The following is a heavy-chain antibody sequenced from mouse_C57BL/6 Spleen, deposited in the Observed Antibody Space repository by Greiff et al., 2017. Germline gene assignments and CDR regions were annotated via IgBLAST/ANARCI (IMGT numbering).Heavy chain of an antibody. CDR2: ISNGGGST. Sequence: EVKLMESGGGLVQPGGSLKLSCAASGFTFSDYYMYWVRQTPEKRLEWVAYISNGGGSTYYPDTVKGRFTISRDNAKTTLYLQMSRLKSEDTAMYYCARGQTGWYFDVWGTGTTVTVSS. V-gene: IGHV5-12*01. CDR1: GFTFSDYY. D-gene: IGHD4-1*01. CDR3: ARGQTGWYFDV. J-gene: IGHJ1*03.